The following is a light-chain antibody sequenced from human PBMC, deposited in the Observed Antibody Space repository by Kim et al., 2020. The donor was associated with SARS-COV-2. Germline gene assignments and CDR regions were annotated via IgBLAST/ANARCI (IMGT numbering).Light chain of an antibody. CDR1: QSISSY. V-gene: IGKV1-39*01. CDR2: AAS. J-gene: IGKJ1*01. Sequence: ASVGDRVTITCRASQSISSYLDWYQQKPGNAPKLLIYAASSLQSGVPSRFSGSGAGTEFALTISSLQPEDFASYHCQQSYNTPRTFGQGTKVDIK. CDR3: QQSYNTPRT.